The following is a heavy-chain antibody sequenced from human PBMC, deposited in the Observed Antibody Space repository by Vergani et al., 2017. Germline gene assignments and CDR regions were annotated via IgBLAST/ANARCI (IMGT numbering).Heavy chain of an antibody. CDR2: INHSGST. CDR1: GGSFSGYY. CDR3: ARGVRGSRSSFQH. D-gene: IGHD3-10*01. Sequence: QVQLQQWGAGLLKPSETLSLTCAVYGGSFSGYYWSWIRQPPGKGLEWIGEINHSGSTNYNPSLKSRVTISVDTSKNQFSLKLRAVTAAETAVYYCARGVRGSRSSFQHWGQGTLVTVSS. V-gene: IGHV4-34*01. J-gene: IGHJ1*01.